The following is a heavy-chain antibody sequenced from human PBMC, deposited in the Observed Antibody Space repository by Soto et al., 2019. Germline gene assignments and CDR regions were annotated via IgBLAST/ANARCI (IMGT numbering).Heavy chain of an antibody. D-gene: IGHD4-17*01. CDR1: GGSFSGYY. V-gene: IGHV4-34*01. CDR2: INHSGST. CDR3: ARGVPLRPHWLDP. Sequence: SETLSLTCAVYGGSFSGYYWSWIRQPPGKGQEWIGEINHSGSTNYNPSLKSRVTISVDTSKNQFSLKLSSVTAADTAVYYCARGVPLRPHWLDPWGQGTLVTVSS. J-gene: IGHJ5*02.